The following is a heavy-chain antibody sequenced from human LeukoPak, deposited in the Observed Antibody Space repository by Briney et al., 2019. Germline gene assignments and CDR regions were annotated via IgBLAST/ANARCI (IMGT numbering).Heavy chain of an antibody. CDR1: GYTFTSYG. J-gene: IGHJ6*02. V-gene: IGHV1-18*01. CDR3: ARVGHSSGWPGPLGYYGMDV. CDR2: ISAYNGNT. Sequence: ASVKVSCKASGYTFTSYGISWVRQAPGQGLEWMGWISAYNGNTNYAQKLQGRVTMTTDTSTSTAYMELRSLRSDDTAVYYCARVGHSSGWPGPLGYYGMDVWGQGTTVTVSS. D-gene: IGHD6-19*01.